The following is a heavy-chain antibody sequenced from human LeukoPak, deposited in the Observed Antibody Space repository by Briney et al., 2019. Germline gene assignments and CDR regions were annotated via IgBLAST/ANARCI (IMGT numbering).Heavy chain of an antibody. Sequence: SETLSLTCTVSGGSMRTYYWTWIRQPPGKGLEWIGYISDSANKDYNPSLKSRVIISADTSSSQFSLKLNSVTAADTAVYYCARGHAYGSAIYHFDYWGQGTLVTVSS. CDR1: GGSMRTYY. J-gene: IGHJ4*02. CDR3: ARGHAYGSAIYHFDY. V-gene: IGHV4-59*01. CDR2: ISDSANK. D-gene: IGHD3-10*01.